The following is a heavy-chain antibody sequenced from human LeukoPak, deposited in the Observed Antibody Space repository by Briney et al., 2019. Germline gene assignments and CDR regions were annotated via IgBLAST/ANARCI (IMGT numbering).Heavy chain of an antibody. J-gene: IGHJ4*02. Sequence: GGSLGLSCAVSGFTFSNEDMGWVRQLRGGGLEWVSTISPGGGTTYYAESMKGRFTISRDNSKNTLYLQMNSLRAEDTAVYYCAKGHGLAAAGDWGQGTLVTVSS. CDR1: GFTFSNED. V-gene: IGHV3-23*01. D-gene: IGHD6-13*01. CDR3: AKGHGLAAAGD. CDR2: ISPGGGTT.